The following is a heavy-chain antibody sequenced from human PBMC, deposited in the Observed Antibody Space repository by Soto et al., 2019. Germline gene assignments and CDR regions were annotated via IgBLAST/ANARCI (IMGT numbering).Heavy chain of an antibody. CDR1: GGSISSGDYY. V-gene: IGHV4-30-4*08. CDR2: IYNSGNT. Sequence: QVQLQESGPGLVKPSQTLSLTCTVSGGSISSGDYYLSWIRQPPGKGLEWVGYIYNSGNTYYNPSLGSRVSISLDTSNTQSSLRLSAVTAAATAVYYCASNHPLTEMSPYFYYGMDVWGHGTTVTVSS. J-gene: IGHJ6*02. D-gene: IGHD2-21*01. CDR3: ASNHPLTEMSPYFYYGMDV.